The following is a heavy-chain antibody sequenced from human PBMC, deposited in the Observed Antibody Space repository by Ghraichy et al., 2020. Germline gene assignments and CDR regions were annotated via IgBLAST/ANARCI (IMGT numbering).Heavy chain of an antibody. V-gene: IGHV4-59*01. CDR2: IYYSGST. CDR3: AANSVPSRRVDY. J-gene: IGHJ4*02. D-gene: IGHD2/OR15-2a*01. Sequence: SETLSLTCTVSGGSISSYYWSWIRQPPGKGLEWIGYIYYSGSTNYNPSLKSRVTISVDTSKNQFSLKLSSVTAADTAVYYCAANSVPSRRVDYWGQGTLVTVSS. CDR1: GGSISSYY.